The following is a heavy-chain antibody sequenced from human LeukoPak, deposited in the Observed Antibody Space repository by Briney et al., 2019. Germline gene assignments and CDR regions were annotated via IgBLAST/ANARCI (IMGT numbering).Heavy chain of an antibody. V-gene: IGHV4-34*01. CDR2: IYYSGST. Sequence: SETLSLTCAVYGGSFSGYYWSWIRQPPGKGLEWIGSIYYSGSTYYNPSLKSRVTISVDTSKNQFSLKLSSVTAADTAVYYCARLLWFRELPLDYWGQGTLVTVSS. CDR1: GGSFSGYY. CDR3: ARLLWFRELPLDY. D-gene: IGHD3-10*01. J-gene: IGHJ4*02.